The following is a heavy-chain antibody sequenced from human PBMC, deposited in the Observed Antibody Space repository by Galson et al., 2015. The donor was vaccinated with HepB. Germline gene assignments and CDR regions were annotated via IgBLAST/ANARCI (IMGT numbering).Heavy chain of an antibody. Sequence: SLRLSCAASGFTFRSYVMNWVRQAPGKGLEWVSGISGSGGSTYYADSVKGRFTISRDNSQSTVYLQMNSLRAEDTAVYYRAKGSGGSGRYTLDYWGQGALVTVSS. CDR2: ISGSGGST. CDR1: GFTFRSYV. J-gene: IGHJ4*02. CDR3: AKGSGGSGRYTLDY. V-gene: IGHV3-23*01. D-gene: IGHD3-10*01.